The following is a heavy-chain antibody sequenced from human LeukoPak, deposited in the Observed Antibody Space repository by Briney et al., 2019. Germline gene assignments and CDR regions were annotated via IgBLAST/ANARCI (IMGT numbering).Heavy chain of an antibody. V-gene: IGHV3-23*01. CDR3: AGQYDILTGARGGKAAFDI. CDR1: EFTFINFA. J-gene: IGHJ3*02. Sequence: GGSLRLSCAASEFTFINFAMTWVRQSPGQGLKLVSAISGSGRNTYFADSVKGRFTISRDNSKNTLYLQMNSLRVEDTAVYYRAGQYDILTGARGGKAAFDIWGQGTMVTVSS. D-gene: IGHD3-9*01. CDR2: ISGSGRNT.